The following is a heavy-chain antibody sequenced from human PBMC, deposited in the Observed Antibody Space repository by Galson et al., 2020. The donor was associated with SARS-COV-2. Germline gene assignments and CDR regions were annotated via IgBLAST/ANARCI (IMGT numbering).Heavy chain of an antibody. CDR3: ARELGGWFDP. CDR1: GFTFSSYE. J-gene: IGHJ5*02. V-gene: IGHV3-48*03. D-gene: IGHD1-26*01. Sequence: GGSLSLSCAASGFTFSSYEMNWVRQAPGKGLDWVSYISSSGSTIYYADSVKGRFTISRDNAKNSLYLHMNSLRAEDTAVYYCARELGGWFDPWGQGTLVTVSS. CDR2: ISSSGSTI.